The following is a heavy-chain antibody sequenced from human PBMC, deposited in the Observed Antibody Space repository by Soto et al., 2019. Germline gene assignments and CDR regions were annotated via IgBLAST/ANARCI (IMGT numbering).Heavy chain of an antibody. CDR1: GGSISSSHW. Sequence: QVQLQESGPGLVKPSGTLSLSCAVSGGSISSSHWWTWVRQPPGKGLEWIGEIYHSGSTNYNPSLPSRVPISVDTSRNQFSLNLSSVTAADTALYYCASSGGGEDYWGQGILVTVSS. CDR2: IYHSGST. D-gene: IGHD3-16*01. V-gene: IGHV4-4*02. CDR3: ASSGGGEDY. J-gene: IGHJ4*02.